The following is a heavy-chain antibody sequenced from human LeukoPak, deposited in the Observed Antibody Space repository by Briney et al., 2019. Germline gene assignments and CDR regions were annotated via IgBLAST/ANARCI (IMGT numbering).Heavy chain of an antibody. D-gene: IGHD2-2*02. CDR3: ARGRLGWDQLLYENWFDP. V-gene: IGHV1-2*02. J-gene: IGHJ5*02. Sequence: ASVKVSCKASGYTFTGYYMHWVRQAPGQGLEWMGWINPNSGGTNYAQKFQGRVTMTRDTSISTAYMELSRLRSDDTAVYYCARGRLGWDQLLYENWFDPWGQGTLVTVSS. CDR1: GYTFTGYY. CDR2: INPNSGGT.